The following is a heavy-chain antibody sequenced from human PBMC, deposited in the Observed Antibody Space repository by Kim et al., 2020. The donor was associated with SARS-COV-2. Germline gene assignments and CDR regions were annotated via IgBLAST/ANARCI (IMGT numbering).Heavy chain of an antibody. CDR3: ARAMFVYVWGTSLKTEDS. Sequence: ASVKVSCKTSGYPFTSYGLTWVRQAPGQGLEWMGWISSFNSNAKYTQKFQGRLTMTVDISTSTAYMELRSLRYDDTAVYYFARAMFVYVWGTSLKTEDSW. CDR2: ISSFNSNA. J-gene: IGHJ5*01. V-gene: IGHV1-18*01. D-gene: IGHD3-10*02. CDR1: GYPFTSYG.